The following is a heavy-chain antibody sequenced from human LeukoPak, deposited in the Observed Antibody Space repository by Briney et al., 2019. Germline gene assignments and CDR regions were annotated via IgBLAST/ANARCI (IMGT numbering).Heavy chain of an antibody. CDR1: GDSISEYY. J-gene: IGHJ4*02. D-gene: IGHD1-26*01. CDR3: ATKRRGSYYGIYFDY. Sequence: PSETLSLTCNVSGDSISEYYWSWVRQPAGKGLEWIGRIFPGGSTNYNPSLKSRVTTSVDTSKNQFSLKLSSVTAADTAVYYCATKRRGSYYGIYFDYWGQGTLVTVSS. V-gene: IGHV4-4*07. CDR2: IFPGGST.